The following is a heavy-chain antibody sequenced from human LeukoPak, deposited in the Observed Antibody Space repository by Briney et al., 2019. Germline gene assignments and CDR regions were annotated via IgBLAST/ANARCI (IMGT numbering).Heavy chain of an antibody. Sequence: GGSLRLSCAASGFTFSSYAMSWVRQAPGKGLEWVSAISGSGGSTYYADSVKGRFTISRDNSKNTLYLQMNSLRAEDTAVYYCATYYYDSSGYYWFSVWGQGTLVTVSS. V-gene: IGHV3-23*01. CDR3: ATYYYDSSGYYWFSV. CDR1: GFTFSSYA. D-gene: IGHD3-22*01. J-gene: IGHJ4*02. CDR2: ISGSGGST.